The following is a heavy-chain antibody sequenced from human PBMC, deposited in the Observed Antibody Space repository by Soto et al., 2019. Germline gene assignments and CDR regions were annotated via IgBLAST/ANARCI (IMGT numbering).Heavy chain of an antibody. CDR2: ISYDGSNK. CDR3: AREVVPAAIYYYYYGMDV. D-gene: IGHD2-2*01. Sequence: QVQLVESGGGVVQPGRSLRLSCAASGFTFSSYAMHWVRQAPGKGLEWVAVISYDGSNKYYADSVKGRFTISRGNSKNTLYLQMNSLRAEDTAVYYCAREVVPAAIYYYYYGMDVWGQGTTVTVSS. J-gene: IGHJ6*02. V-gene: IGHV3-30-3*01. CDR1: GFTFSSYA.